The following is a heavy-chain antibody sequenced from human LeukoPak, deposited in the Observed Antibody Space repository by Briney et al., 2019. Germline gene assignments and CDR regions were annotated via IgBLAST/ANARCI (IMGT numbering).Heavy chain of an antibody. D-gene: IGHD3-16*01. CDR2: ISRSSSTI. V-gene: IGHV3-48*01. J-gene: IGHJ3*02. CDR1: GLSFSSYT. Sequence: GGSLRLSCAASGLSFSSYTMNWVRQAPGKGLEWLSYISRSSSTIHYADSVKGRFTISRDNAKNSLYLQMNSLRVEDTAVYFCAKNANGYGYGAFNIWGQGTMVTVSS. CDR3: AKNANGYGYGAFNI.